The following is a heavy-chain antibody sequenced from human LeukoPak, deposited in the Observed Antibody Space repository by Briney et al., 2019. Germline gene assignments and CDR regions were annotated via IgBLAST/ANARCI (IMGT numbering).Heavy chain of an antibody. V-gene: IGHV3-23*01. CDR1: GFTFSSYG. CDR3: AKPGVVIRVSLVGFPKEAYYFES. D-gene: IGHD2-21*01. Sequence: GGSLRLSCAGSGFTFSSYGMSCVRQARGKGLEWVSAIDGSGTNTLYADSLKGRFTLSRDNSKNTLYLQMNSLRDQDTGVYFCAKPGVVIRVSLVGFPKEAYYFESWGEGALVTVS. CDR2: IDGSGTNT. J-gene: IGHJ4*02.